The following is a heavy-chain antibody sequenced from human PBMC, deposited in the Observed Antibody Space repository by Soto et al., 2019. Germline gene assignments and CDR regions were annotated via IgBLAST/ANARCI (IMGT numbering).Heavy chain of an antibody. V-gene: IGHV1-69*02. Sequence: SVKVSCKASGGTFSSYTISWVRQAPGQGLEWMGRIIPILGIANYAQKFQGRVTITADKSTSTAYMELSSLRSEDTAVYYCATNGIVTGTTLKDTRKNYYMDVWGKGTTVSVSS. CDR2: IIPILGIA. CDR3: ATNGIVTGTTLKDTRKNYYMDV. CDR1: GGTFSSYT. D-gene: IGHD1-7*01. J-gene: IGHJ6*03.